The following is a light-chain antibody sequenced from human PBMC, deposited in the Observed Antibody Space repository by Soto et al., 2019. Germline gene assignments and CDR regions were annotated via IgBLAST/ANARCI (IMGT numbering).Light chain of an antibody. J-gene: IGKJ1*01. CDR1: QSISSW. Sequence: DIQMTQSPSTLSASVGDRVTITCRASQSISSWLAWYQQKPGTAPKLLIYKASSLQSGVPSRFSGRGSGTEFTLTISSLQPEDFATYYCLQHNSYPWTFGQGTKVDIK. CDR3: LQHNSYPWT. CDR2: KAS. V-gene: IGKV1-5*03.